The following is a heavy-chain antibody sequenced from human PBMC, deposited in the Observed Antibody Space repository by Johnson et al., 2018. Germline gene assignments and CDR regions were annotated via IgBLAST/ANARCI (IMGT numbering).Heavy chain of an antibody. V-gene: IGHV3-74*02. CDR3: ARGDHDLGGMDV. J-gene: IGHJ6*02. D-gene: IGHD3-16*01. Sequence: VQLVESGGGLVQXGGSXRLXCAASGFTFSSYWMHWFRQVPGKGPVWVSRINSDESSRRYTDSVKGRFTISRDNAKNTLYLQMNSLRGEDTAVYYCARGDHDLGGMDVWGQGTTVTVSS. CDR1: GFTFSSYW. CDR2: INSDESSR.